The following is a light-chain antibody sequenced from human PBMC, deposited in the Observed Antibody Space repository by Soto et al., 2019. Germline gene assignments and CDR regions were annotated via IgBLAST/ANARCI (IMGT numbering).Light chain of an antibody. CDR2: AAS. J-gene: IGKJ5*01. CDR1: QSIIRY. Sequence: DIPMTQSPSSLSASVGDRVTITCRASQSIIRYLNWYQQKPGKAPKLLIYAASSLQGGVPSRFSGSGSWTDFTLTISSLQTEDVATFYCQQSFVTPLTFGQGTRLEIK. V-gene: IGKV1-39*01. CDR3: QQSFVTPLT.